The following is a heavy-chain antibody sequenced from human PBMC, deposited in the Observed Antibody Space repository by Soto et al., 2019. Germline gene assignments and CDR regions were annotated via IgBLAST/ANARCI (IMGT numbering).Heavy chain of an antibody. CDR2: IHDSGNT. CDR1: TISVRSGTYY. V-gene: IGHV4-61*01. CDR3: ASSSLYGMDV. Sequence: SETLSLTCTVSTISVRSGTYYWSWIRQTSGQGLEWIGYIHDSGNTKYNPSLKSRLIISIDTSKNQFSLKVGSVTAADTAGYYCASSSLYGMDVWGQGTTVTVSS. J-gene: IGHJ6*02.